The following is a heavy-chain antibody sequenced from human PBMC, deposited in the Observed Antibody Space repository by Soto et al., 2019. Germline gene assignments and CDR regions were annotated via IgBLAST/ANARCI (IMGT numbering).Heavy chain of an antibody. CDR2: IIPILGIA. Sequence: QVQLVQSGADVKKPGSSVKVSCKASGGTFSSYTISWVRQAPGQGLEWMGRIIPILGIANYAQKFQGRVTITADKSTSTAYMELSSLRSEDTAVYYCAREPSDRAYDILTGYYNYYYMDVWGKGTTVTVSS. V-gene: IGHV1-69*08. D-gene: IGHD3-9*01. CDR3: AREPSDRAYDILTGYYNYYYMDV. J-gene: IGHJ6*03. CDR1: GGTFSSYT.